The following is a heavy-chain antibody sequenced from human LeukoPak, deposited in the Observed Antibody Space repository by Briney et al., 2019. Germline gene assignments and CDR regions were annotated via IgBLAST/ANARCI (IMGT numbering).Heavy chain of an antibody. D-gene: IGHD2-21*01. V-gene: IGHV3-11*01. CDR2: ISSSGSTT. CDR3: ARLFRVHAFDI. CDR1: GFTFSDYY. J-gene: IGHJ3*02. Sequence: GGSLRLSCAASGFTFSDYYMSWIRQAPGKGLEWVSYISSSGSTTYYADSVKGRFTISRDNAKNSLYLQMNSLRAEDTAVYYCARLFRVHAFDIWGQGTMVTVSS.